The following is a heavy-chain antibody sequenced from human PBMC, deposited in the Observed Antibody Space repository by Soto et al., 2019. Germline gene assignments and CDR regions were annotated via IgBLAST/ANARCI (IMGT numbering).Heavy chain of an antibody. Sequence: EVLLLESGGGLVQPGGSLRLSCAASGFPFRSYAMSWVRQAPGKGLEWVSAVSGSGDTTYYADSVKGRFTISRDNSKNTLYLQMNSLRAEDTAVYYCARGGCSSTSCYRHYYYGMDVWGQGTTVTVSS. CDR2: VSGSGDTT. D-gene: IGHD2-2*02. CDR3: ARGGCSSTSCYRHYYYGMDV. V-gene: IGHV3-23*01. CDR1: GFPFRSYA. J-gene: IGHJ6*02.